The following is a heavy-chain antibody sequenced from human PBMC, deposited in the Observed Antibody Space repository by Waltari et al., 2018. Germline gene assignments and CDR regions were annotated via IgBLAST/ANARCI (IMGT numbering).Heavy chain of an antibody. CDR1: GFSVSNNY. CDR3: ARDPNGAAAGTFG. J-gene: IGHJ4*02. V-gene: IGHV3-66*02. CDR2: IYSVGGT. D-gene: IGHD6-13*01. Sequence: EVQLVESGGGLVQPGGSLRLSCAASGFSVSNNYMNWVRQAPGKGLEWVSLIYSVGGTKYADSVKGRFTISRDNSKNTLYLQMNSLRVEDTAVYYCARDPNGAAAGTFGWGQGTLVTVSS.